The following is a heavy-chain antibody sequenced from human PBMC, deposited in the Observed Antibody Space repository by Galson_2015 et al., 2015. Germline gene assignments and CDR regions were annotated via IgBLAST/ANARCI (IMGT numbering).Heavy chain of an antibody. D-gene: IGHD1-26*01. V-gene: IGHV3-74*01. J-gene: IGHJ4*02. CDR2: IRDDGSTT. CDR1: GFTFRSHW. Sequence: SLRLSCAASGFTFRSHWMHWVRQAPGKGLVWVARIRDDGSTTHYAGSVKGRFTISRDNAKNTLYLLMTSLTVEDTAVYYCARIFTDGSQIDYWGQGSLVIVSS. CDR3: ARIFTDGSQIDY.